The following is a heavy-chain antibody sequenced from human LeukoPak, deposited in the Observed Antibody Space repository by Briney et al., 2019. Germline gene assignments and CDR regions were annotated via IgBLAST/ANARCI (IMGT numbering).Heavy chain of an antibody. CDR2: IYYSGST. Sequence: SETLSLTCTVSGGSISSYYWSWIRQPPGKGLEWIGYIYYSGSTNYNPSLKSRVTISVDTSKNQFSLKLSSVTAADTAVYYCARDGGGSGYSYPRHYYGMDVWGQGTTVTVSS. D-gene: IGHD5-18*01. CDR1: GGSISSYY. V-gene: IGHV4-59*01. J-gene: IGHJ6*02. CDR3: ARDGGGSGYSYPRHYYGMDV.